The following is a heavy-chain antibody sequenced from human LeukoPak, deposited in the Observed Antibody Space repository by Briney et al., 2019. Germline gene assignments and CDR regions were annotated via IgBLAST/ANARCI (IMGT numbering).Heavy chain of an antibody. CDR1: GGSISSEGY. Sequence: SETLSLTCTVSGGSISSEGYWSWIRQPPGKGLEWIGYIYTRGSTSYNPSLKSRVTISVDTSKNQFSLKLTSVTAADTAVYYCASPLNFDTSGYFAFDIWGQGTMVTVSS. CDR2: IYTRGST. D-gene: IGHD3-22*01. J-gene: IGHJ3*02. V-gene: IGHV4-4*09. CDR3: ASPLNFDTSGYFAFDI.